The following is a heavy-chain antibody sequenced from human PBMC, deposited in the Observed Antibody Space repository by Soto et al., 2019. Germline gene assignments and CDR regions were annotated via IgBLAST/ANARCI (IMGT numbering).Heavy chain of an antibody. D-gene: IGHD6-13*01. J-gene: IGHJ4*02. CDR1: GFTFSTYA. V-gene: IGHV3-23*01. CDR2: ISGNSGST. CDR3: AKASSSSWGVFDN. Sequence: GGSLRLSCAASGFTFSTYAMTWVRQAPGKGLEWVSHISGNSGSTYFADSVKGRFTISRDNSKNTVYLQMNSLRAEDTAVYYCAKASSSSWGVFDNWGQGTLITVSS.